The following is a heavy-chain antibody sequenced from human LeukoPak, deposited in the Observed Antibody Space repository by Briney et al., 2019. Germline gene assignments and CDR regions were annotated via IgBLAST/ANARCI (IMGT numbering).Heavy chain of an antibody. V-gene: IGHV3-21*05. CDR2: ISSSSSYT. CDR3: ARDSGSEGVDP. CDR1: GFTFSSYS. Sequence: PGGSLRLSCAASGFTFSSYSMNWVRQAPGKGLEWVSYISSSSSYTNYADSVKGRFTISRDNAKNSLYLQMNSPRAEDTAVYYCARDSGSEGVDPWGQGTLVTVSS. J-gene: IGHJ5*02. D-gene: IGHD3-10*01.